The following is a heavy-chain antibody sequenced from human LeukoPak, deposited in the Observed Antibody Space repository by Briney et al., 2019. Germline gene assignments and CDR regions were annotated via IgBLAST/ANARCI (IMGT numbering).Heavy chain of an antibody. V-gene: IGHV3-13*01. D-gene: IGHD1-26*01. CDR2: IGTAGDT. Sequence: GGSLRLSCATSGFTLSSYAMHWVRHATGKGLEWVSAIGTAGDTYYPGSGKGRFTISRENANNSLSLQMNSLRAEDTAVYYCVRQQTPHGNFDYWGQGTLVTVSS. J-gene: IGHJ4*02. CDR3: VRQQTPHGNFDY. CDR1: GFTLSSYA.